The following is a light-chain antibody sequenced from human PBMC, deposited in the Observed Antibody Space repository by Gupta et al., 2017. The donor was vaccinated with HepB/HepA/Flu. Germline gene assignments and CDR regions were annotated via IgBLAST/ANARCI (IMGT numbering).Light chain of an antibody. CDR3: QQYNNWPPDT. J-gene: IGKJ2*01. V-gene: IGKV3-15*01. CDR2: GIS. CDR1: ESVSNN. Sequence: IVMTQSPATLSVSPGETATLSCRATESVSNNVAWYQKNPGQAPRLLIYGISTRATGAPARCSGSGSGTDVTLTISGLQPEDFAVYYCQQYNNWPPDTFGQGTKVQIK.